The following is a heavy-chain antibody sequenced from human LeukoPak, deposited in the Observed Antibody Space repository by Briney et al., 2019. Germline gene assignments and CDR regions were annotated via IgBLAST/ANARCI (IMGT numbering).Heavy chain of an antibody. V-gene: IGHV3-7*04. J-gene: IGHJ4*02. CDR2: IKQDGSEK. Sequence: GGSLRLSCAASGFTFSSYWMSWVRQAPGKGLEWVANIKQDGSEKYYVDSVKGRFTIPRDNAKNSLYLQMNSLRAEDTAVYYCARDRGDYVWGSYRFRYFDYWGQGTLVTVSS. D-gene: IGHD3-16*02. CDR1: GFTFSSYW. CDR3: ARDRGDYVWGSYRFRYFDY.